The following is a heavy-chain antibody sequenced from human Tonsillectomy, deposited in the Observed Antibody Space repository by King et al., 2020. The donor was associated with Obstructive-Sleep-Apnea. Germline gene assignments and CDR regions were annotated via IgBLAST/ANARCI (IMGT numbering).Heavy chain of an antibody. CDR2: INHSGST. Sequence: VQLQQWGAGLLKPSETLSLTCAVYVGSFSNYYWSWIRQPPGKGLGWIGEINHSGSTNYNPSLKSRVTISVDTSNNQFSLKLSSVTAADTAVYYCARGSGATAVNWFDPWGQGNLVTVSS. CDR1: VGSFSNYY. J-gene: IGHJ5*02. D-gene: IGHD6-13*01. CDR3: ARGSGATAVNWFDP. V-gene: IGHV4-34*01.